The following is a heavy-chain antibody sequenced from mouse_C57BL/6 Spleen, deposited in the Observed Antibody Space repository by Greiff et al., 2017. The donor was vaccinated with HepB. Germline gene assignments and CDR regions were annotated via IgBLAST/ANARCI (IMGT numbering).Heavy chain of an antibody. Sequence: VQLQQSGAELMKPGASVKLSCKATGYTFTGYWIEWVKQRPGHGLEWIGEILPGSGSTNYNGKCKGKATFTADTSSNTAYMQLSSLTTGDSAIYYCARSNYYGSSYYFDYWGQGTTLTVSS. CDR3: ARSNYYGSSYYFDY. CDR2: ILPGSGST. CDR1: GYTFTGYW. D-gene: IGHD1-1*01. V-gene: IGHV1-9*01. J-gene: IGHJ2*01.